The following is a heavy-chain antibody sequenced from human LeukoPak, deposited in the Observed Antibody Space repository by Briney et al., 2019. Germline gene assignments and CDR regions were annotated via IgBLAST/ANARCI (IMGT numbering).Heavy chain of an antibody. D-gene: IGHD3-10*01. CDR3: ARDYYGSGIKSDYFDY. V-gene: IGHV3-23*01. Sequence: PGGSLRLSCAASGFTFSSYAMSWVRQAPGKGLEWVSAISGSGGSTYYADSVKGRFTISRDNSKNTLYLQMNSLRAEDTAVYYCARDYYGSGIKSDYFDYWGRGTLVTVSS. J-gene: IGHJ4*02. CDR2: ISGSGGST. CDR1: GFTFSSYA.